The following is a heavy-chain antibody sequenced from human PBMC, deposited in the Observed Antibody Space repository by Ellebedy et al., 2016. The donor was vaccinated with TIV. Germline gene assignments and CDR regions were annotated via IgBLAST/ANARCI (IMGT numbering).Heavy chain of an antibody. CDR1: GFTFSSYG. J-gene: IGHJ6*02. D-gene: IGHD6-6*01. CDR2: IWYDGSNK. V-gene: IGHV3-33*08. Sequence: GESLKISCAASGFTFSSYGMHWVRQAPGKGLEWVAVIWYDGSNKYYADSVKGRFTISRDNSKNTLYLQMNSLRAEETAVYYCARDRGSIYGMDVWGQGTTVTVSS. CDR3: ARDRGSIYGMDV.